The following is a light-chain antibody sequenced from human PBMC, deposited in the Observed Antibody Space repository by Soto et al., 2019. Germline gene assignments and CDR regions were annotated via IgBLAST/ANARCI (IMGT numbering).Light chain of an antibody. CDR3: CSFASSSTYV. Sequence: QSALTQPASVSGSPGQSITISCTGTSSDVGGYDYVSWYQRHPGKAPELMIYAVVNRPSWVSNRLSGSKSGNTAALPISGLQAEDEADYYCCSFASSSTYVFGTGTKLTVL. CDR1: SSDVGGYDY. CDR2: AVV. J-gene: IGLJ1*01. V-gene: IGLV2-14*01.